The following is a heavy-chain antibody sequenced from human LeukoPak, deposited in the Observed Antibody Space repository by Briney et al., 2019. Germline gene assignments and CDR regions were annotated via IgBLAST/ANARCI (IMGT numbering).Heavy chain of an antibody. V-gene: IGHV3-74*01. Sequence: GGSLRLSCVASGFTFSNYWMHWVRQPPGKGLVWVSRIYVDGRTTNYADSVKGRFTISRDNAKNSLYLQMNSLRAEDTAVYYCARVKGDYYDSSGYPDYWGQGTLVTVSS. CDR2: IYVDGRTT. CDR1: GFTFSNYW. CDR3: ARVKGDYYDSSGYPDY. J-gene: IGHJ4*02. D-gene: IGHD3-22*01.